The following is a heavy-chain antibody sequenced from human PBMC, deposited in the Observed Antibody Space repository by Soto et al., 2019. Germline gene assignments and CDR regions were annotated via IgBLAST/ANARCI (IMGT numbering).Heavy chain of an antibody. CDR1: GDSVSSSY. J-gene: IGHJ4*02. Sequence: SETLSLTCTVSGDSVSSSYTYWIRQPPGKGLEWMGYIYYSGNSNYNPSLKSRVTMSVGTTKNQVSLKLSSATAADTAIYYCARAPYASGPTYVASWGQGALVTVSS. D-gene: IGHD3-10*01. CDR2: IYYSGNS. CDR3: ARAPYASGPTYVAS. V-gene: IGHV4-59*02.